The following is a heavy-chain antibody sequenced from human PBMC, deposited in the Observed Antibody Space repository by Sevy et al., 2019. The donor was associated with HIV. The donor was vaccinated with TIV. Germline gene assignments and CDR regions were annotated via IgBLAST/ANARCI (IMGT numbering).Heavy chain of an antibody. D-gene: IGHD3-22*01. CDR1: GYTFTSYD. CDR2: MNPNSGNT. V-gene: IGHV1-8*01. Sequence: ASVKVSCKASGYTFTSYDINWVRQATGQGLEWTGWMNPNSGNTGYAQKFQGRVTMTRNTSISTAYMELSSLRSEDTAVYYCARGSDTYYYDSSGYYPLDYWGQGTLVTVSS. CDR3: ARGSDTYYYDSSGYYPLDY. J-gene: IGHJ4*02.